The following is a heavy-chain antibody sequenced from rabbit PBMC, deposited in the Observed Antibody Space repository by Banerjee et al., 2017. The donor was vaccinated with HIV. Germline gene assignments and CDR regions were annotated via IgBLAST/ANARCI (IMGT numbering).Heavy chain of an antibody. CDR3: ARSYTYGYAGYISGRGHYFDL. J-gene: IGHJ4*01. V-gene: IGHV1S40*01. D-gene: IGHD6-1*01. CDR1: GFSFSSSYW. Sequence: QSLEESGGDLVKPGASLTLTCTASGFSFSSSYWICWVRQAPGKGLEWIACIYGDSSGSTYYASWAKGRFTISKTSSTTVTLQMTSLTAADTATYFCARSYTYGYAGYISGRGHYFDLWGPGTLVTVS. CDR2: IYGDSSGST.